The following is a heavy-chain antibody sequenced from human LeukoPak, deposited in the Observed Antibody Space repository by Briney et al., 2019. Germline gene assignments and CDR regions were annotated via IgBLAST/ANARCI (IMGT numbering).Heavy chain of an antibody. CDR2: ISAYNGNT. CDR3: GRENFASETYYCDY. D-gene: IGHD3-10*01. J-gene: IGHJ4*02. V-gene: IGHV1-18*01. Sequence: ASVKVSCKASGYIFTRYGVTWVRQAPGQGLEWTGWISAYNGNTKYEEKVQDRVTMTTDTSTNTVYMELRSLRSDDSAVYYCGRENFASETYYCDYWGQGTQVTVSS. CDR1: GYIFTRYG.